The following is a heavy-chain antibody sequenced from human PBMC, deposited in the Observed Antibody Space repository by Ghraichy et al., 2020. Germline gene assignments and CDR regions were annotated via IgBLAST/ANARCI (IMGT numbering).Heavy chain of an antibody. CDR3: AKWSVVVPAAISYGMDV. J-gene: IGHJ6*02. CDR1: GFTFSSYA. V-gene: IGHV3-23*01. Sequence: GGSLRLSCAASGFTFSSYAMSWVRQAPGKGLEWVSAISGSGGSTYYADSVKGRFTISRDNSKNTLYLQMNSLRAEDTAVYYCAKWSVVVPAAISYGMDVWGQGTTVTVSS. CDR2: ISGSGGST. D-gene: IGHD2-2*02.